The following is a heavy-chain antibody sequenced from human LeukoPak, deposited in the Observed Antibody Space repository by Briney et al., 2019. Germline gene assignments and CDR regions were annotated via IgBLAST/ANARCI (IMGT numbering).Heavy chain of an antibody. Sequence: GEFLRLSCVASGFSFSDYAMHWVRQAPGKGLEWVAVISADGRDKYYIDSVRGGFTISRDNSKTTVFLQMNSLEVEDTAVYYCATPLTAKWSSSWYSGHFDYWGQGALVTVPS. J-gene: IGHJ4*02. CDR2: ISADGRDK. V-gene: IGHV3-30*04. D-gene: IGHD6-13*01. CDR3: ATPLTAKWSSSWYSGHFDY. CDR1: GFSFSDYA.